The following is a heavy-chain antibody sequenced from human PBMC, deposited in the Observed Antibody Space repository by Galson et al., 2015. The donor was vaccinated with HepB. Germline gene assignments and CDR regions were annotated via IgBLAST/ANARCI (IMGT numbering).Heavy chain of an antibody. CDR2: ISSNGYMI. D-gene: IGHD3-10*01. CDR1: GFTFGAYE. V-gene: IGHV3-48*03. CDR3: VRDDALWSWYFDS. J-gene: IGHJ4*02. Sequence: SLRLSCAASGFTFGAYEVNWVRQAPGKGLEWISYISSNGYMIYYAESVKGRFTVSRDNARDSLYLQTNSLRVEDTAVYYCVRDDALWSWYFDSWGQGILVTVSS.